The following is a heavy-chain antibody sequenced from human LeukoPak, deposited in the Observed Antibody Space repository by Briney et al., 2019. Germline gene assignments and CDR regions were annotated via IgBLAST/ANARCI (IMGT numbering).Heavy chain of an antibody. J-gene: IGHJ4*02. CDR2: ITGSGATT. Sequence: GGSLRLSCAASGFIFSSRAMTWVRQAPGKGLAWVSEITGSGATTNYADSLKGRFTISRDNSKNTLYLQMNSLRAEDTAVHYCAKGTYSSGSPLDYWGRGTLVTVSS. CDR3: AKGTYSSGSPLDY. CDR1: GFIFSSRA. V-gene: IGHV3-23*01. D-gene: IGHD6-19*01.